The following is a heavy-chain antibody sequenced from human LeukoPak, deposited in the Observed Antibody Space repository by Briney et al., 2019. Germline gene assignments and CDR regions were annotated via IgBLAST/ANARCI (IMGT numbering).Heavy chain of an antibody. J-gene: IGHJ6*03. Sequence: ASVKVSCKPSGYTFTVYYIHWVRQAPRQGREWMGWINPTSGATNYAQKFQGRVTMTRDTSISTAYMELNSLRSDDTAVYFCARGVVAATFYYYMDVWGKGTTVTVSS. CDR3: ARGVVAATFYYYMDV. CDR2: INPTSGAT. CDR1: GYTFTVYY. D-gene: IGHD2-15*01. V-gene: IGHV1-2*02.